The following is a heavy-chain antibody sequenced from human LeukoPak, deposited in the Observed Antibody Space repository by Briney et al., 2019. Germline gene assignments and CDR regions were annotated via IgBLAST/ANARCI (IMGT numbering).Heavy chain of an antibody. CDR3: AHRRYNWNYRYNWFDP. CDR1: GFSLSTSGVG. Sequence: SGPTLVKPTQTLTLTCTFSGFSLSTSGVGVGWIRQPPGKALEWLALFYWNDDKRYSPSLKSRLTITRDTSKNQVVLTMTNMDPVDTATYYCAHRRYNWNYRYNWFDPWGQGTLVTVSS. D-gene: IGHD1-7*01. CDR2: FYWNDDK. V-gene: IGHV2-5*01. J-gene: IGHJ5*02.